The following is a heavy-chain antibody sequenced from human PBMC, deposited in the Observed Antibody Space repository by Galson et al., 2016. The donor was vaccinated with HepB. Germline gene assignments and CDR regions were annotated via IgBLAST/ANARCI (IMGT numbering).Heavy chain of an antibody. Sequence: SLRLSCAASGFTFSSRGMYWVRQAPGKGLEWVAVISSDGYAQSYAGSVRGRFTTSRDNSEDTLYLQLNSLRPEDTAMYYCATQGPYYDFAVWGQGTMVTVSS. CDR2: ISSDGYAQ. D-gene: IGHD3-3*01. V-gene: IGHV3-30*03. CDR1: GFTFSSRG. CDR3: ATQGPYYDFAV. J-gene: IGHJ3*01.